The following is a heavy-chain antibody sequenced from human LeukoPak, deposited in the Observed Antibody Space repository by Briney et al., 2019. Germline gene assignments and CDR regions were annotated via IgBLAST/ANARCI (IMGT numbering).Heavy chain of an antibody. CDR2: IYPRGST. J-gene: IGHJ4*02. CDR3: ARFSPRAMGNYLDF. CDR1: GGSISSGSYS. V-gene: IGHV4-30-2*01. D-gene: IGHD7-27*01. Sequence: SETLSLTCAVSGGSISSGSYSWSWIRQPPGKGLEWTGYIYPRGSTYYNPSLKSRLTLSLDKSANQFSLNLSSVTAADTAVYYCARFSPRAMGNYLDFWGRGTLVTVSS.